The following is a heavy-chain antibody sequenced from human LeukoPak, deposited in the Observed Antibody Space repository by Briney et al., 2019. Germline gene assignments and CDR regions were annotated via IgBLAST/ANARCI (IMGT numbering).Heavy chain of an antibody. V-gene: IGHV4-59*01. D-gene: IGHD3-3*01. Sequence: SETLSLTCTVSGGSISSYYWSWIRQPPGKGLEWIGYIYYSGSTNYNPSLKSQVTISVDTSKNQFSLKLSSVTAADTAVYYCAREGYDFWSGHLPLDVWGQGTTVTVSS. J-gene: IGHJ6*02. CDR3: AREGYDFWSGHLPLDV. CDR1: GGSISSYY. CDR2: IYYSGST.